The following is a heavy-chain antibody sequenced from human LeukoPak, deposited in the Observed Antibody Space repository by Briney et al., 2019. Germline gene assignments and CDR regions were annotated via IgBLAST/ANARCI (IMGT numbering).Heavy chain of an antibody. J-gene: IGHJ4*02. CDR1: GFTVSTNC. Sequence: QPGGSLRLSCAASGFTVSTNCMTWVRQAPGKGLEWVSTIYSGGITYYADSVMGRFTISRHNSRNTLYLQMNSLRAEDTAVYYCARVDTVMAYYFDLWGQGTLVTVSS. D-gene: IGHD5-18*01. CDR2: IYSGGIT. V-gene: IGHV3-53*04. CDR3: ARVDTVMAYYFDL.